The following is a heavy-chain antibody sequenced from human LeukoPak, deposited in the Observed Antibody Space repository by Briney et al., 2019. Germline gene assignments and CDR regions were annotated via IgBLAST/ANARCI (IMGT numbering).Heavy chain of an antibody. D-gene: IGHD5-18*01. CDR1: GGSISSGGYS. J-gene: IGHJ6*03. CDR2: IYDSGST. Sequence: SETLSLTCAVSGGSISSGGYSWSWIRQPPGKGLEWIGYIYDSGSTYYNPSLKSRFTISVDTSKNQFSLKLSSVTAADTAVYYGARDSNYPYSLHQGPIERCYM. V-gene: IGHV4-30-4*07. CDR3: ARDSNYPYSLHQGPIERCYM.